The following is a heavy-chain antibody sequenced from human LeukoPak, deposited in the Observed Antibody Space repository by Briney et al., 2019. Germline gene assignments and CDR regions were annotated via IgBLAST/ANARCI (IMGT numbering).Heavy chain of an antibody. Sequence: PGGSLRLSCAASGFTFSSYDMHWVRQATGKGLEWVSAIGTAGDTYYPGSVKGRFTISRENAKNSLYLQMNSLRAGDTAVYYCARRCRSYSSGWYYDYWGQGTLVTVS. CDR1: GFTFSSYD. V-gene: IGHV3-13*01. D-gene: IGHD6-19*01. CDR3: ARRCRSYSSGWYYDY. J-gene: IGHJ4*02. CDR2: IGTAGDT.